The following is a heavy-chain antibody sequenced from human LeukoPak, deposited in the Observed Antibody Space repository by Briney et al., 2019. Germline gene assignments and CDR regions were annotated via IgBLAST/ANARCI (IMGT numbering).Heavy chain of an antibody. J-gene: IGHJ4*02. CDR3: ARGPGMATIKD. CDR1: GGSISSYY. CDR2: IYYGGST. D-gene: IGHD5-24*01. Sequence: SETLSLTCTVSGGSISSYYWSWIRQPPGKGLECIGNIYYGGSTNYNPSLKSRVTISIDTSKNQFSLKLSSVTAADTAVYYCARGPGMATIKDWGQGTLVTVSS. V-gene: IGHV4-59*01.